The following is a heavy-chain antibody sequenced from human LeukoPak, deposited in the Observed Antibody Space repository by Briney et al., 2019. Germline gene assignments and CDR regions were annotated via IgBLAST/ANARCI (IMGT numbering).Heavy chain of an antibody. V-gene: IGHV4-38-2*01. CDR3: ARGLLVWSRYPFDY. J-gene: IGHJ4*02. Sequence: SETLSLTCAVSGYSISTNYYWGWIRQPPGKGLEWIGSISHSGSTSYYPSLKSRVTISLDTSKNQFSLKLNSVTAADTAMYYCARGLLVWSRYPFDYWGQGTLVTVSS. D-gene: IGHD3-16*01. CDR2: ISHSGST. CDR1: GYSISTNYY.